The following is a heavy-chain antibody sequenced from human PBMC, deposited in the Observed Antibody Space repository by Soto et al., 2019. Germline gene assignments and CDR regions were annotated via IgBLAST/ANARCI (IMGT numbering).Heavy chain of an antibody. CDR3: ARIKLGYCSGGRCYRRSYYYYGMDV. Sequence: ASVKVSCKASGYTFTSYDINWVRQATGQGLEWMGWMNPNSGNTGYAQKFQGRVTMTRNTSISTAYMELSSLRSEDTAVYYCARIKLGYCSGGRCYRRSYYYYGMDVWGQGTKVTVS. CDR1: GYTFTSYD. D-gene: IGHD2-15*01. J-gene: IGHJ6*02. V-gene: IGHV1-8*01. CDR2: MNPNSGNT.